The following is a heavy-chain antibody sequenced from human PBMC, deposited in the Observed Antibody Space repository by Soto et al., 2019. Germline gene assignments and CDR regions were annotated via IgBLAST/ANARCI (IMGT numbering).Heavy chain of an antibody. Sequence: EVQLVESGGGLVKPGGSLRLSCAACGFTFSNAWMRWVRQAPGKGLEWVGHIKSKANGGAAEYAAPVKGRFTISRDDSKNTLYLQMNSLKPEDTAVYYCATDPWAIVGVGALPSRQVDDWGPGTLVTVSS. D-gene: IGHD3-3*01. J-gene: IGHJ4*02. CDR1: GFTFSNAW. CDR3: ATDPWAIVGVGALPSRQVDD. CDR2: IKSKANGGAA. V-gene: IGHV3-15*05.